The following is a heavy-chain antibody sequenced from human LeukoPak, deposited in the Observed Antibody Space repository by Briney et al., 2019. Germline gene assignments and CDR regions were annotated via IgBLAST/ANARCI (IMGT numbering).Heavy chain of an antibody. Sequence: AGGSLRLSCAASGFTFSSYAMSWVRQAPGKGLEWVSAISGSGGSTYYADSVKGRFTISRDNSKNTLYLQMNRLRAEDTAVYYCAKVQDSSSPYFYYGMDVWGQGTTVTVSS. J-gene: IGHJ6*02. D-gene: IGHD6-13*01. CDR2: ISGSGGST. V-gene: IGHV3-23*01. CDR1: GFTFSSYA. CDR3: AKVQDSSSPYFYYGMDV.